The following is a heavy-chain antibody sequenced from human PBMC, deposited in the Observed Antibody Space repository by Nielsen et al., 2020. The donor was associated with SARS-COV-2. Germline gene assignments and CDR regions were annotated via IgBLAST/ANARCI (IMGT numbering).Heavy chain of an antibody. D-gene: IGHD3-10*01. Sequence: ASVKVSCKASGYTSTSYYMHWVRQAPGQGLEWMGRINPNSGGTNYAQKFQGRVTMTRDTSISTAYMELSRLRSDDTVVYYCAREQLRATGMDVWGQGTTVTVSS. V-gene: IGHV1-2*05. CDR1: GYTSTSYY. CDR3: AREQLRATGMDV. J-gene: IGHJ6*02. CDR2: INPNSGGT.